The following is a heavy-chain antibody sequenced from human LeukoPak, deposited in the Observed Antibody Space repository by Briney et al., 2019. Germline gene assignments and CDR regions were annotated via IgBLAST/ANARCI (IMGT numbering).Heavy chain of an antibody. D-gene: IGHD3-16*01. CDR2: IYSDGRT. J-gene: IGHJ4*02. Sequence: PGGSLRLSCAASGFTVSSSYMGWVRQAPGKGLEWVSYIYSDGRTFYADSVKGRFTTSRDSSKNTLDFQMNSLRAEDTAVYYCARAFDHHFDYWGQGTLVTVSS. CDR1: GFTVSSSY. V-gene: IGHV3-53*01. CDR3: ARAFDHHFDY.